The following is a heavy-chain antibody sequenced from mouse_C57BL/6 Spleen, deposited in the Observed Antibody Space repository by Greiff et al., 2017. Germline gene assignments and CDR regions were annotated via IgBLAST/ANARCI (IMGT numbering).Heavy chain of an antibody. Sequence: VQLQQSGPELVKPGASVKISCKASGYSFTGYYMNWVKQSPEKSLEWIGEINPSTGGTTYNQKFKAKATLTVDKSSSTAYMQLKSLTSEDSAVYYCARGYYGSSYPMDYWGQGTSVTVSS. J-gene: IGHJ4*01. CDR1: GYSFTGYY. D-gene: IGHD1-1*01. CDR3: ARGYYGSSYPMDY. CDR2: INPSTGGT. V-gene: IGHV1-42*01.